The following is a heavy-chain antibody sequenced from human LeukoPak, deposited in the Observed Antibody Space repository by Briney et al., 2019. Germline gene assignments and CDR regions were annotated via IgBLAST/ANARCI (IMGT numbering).Heavy chain of an antibody. D-gene: IGHD4-23*01. V-gene: IGHV4-34*01. CDR1: GGSFSGYY. CDR3: ARVSNDFSGNGAFDI. J-gene: IGHJ3*02. Sequence: PSETLSLTCAVYGGSFSGYYWSWIRQPPGKGLEWIGEINHSGSTNYNPSLKSRVTISVDASKNQFSLKLSSVTAADTALYYCARVSNDFSGNGAFDIWGQGTMVTVSS. CDR2: INHSGST.